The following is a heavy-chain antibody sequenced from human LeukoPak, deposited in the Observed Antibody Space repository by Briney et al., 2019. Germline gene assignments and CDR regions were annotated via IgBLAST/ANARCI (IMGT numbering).Heavy chain of an antibody. J-gene: IGHJ4*02. Sequence: SETLSLTCAVYGGSFSGYYWSWIRQPPGKGLEWIGEINHSGSTNYNPSLTSGVTISVDTSKNQFSLKLSSVTAADTAVYYCARGNDSSGYYFDYWGQGTLVTVSS. CDR3: ARGNDSSGYYFDY. CDR1: GGSFSGYY. CDR2: INHSGST. V-gene: IGHV4-34*01. D-gene: IGHD3-22*01.